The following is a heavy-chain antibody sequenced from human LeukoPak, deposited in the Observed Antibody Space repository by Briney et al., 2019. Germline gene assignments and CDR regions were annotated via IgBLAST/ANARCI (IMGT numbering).Heavy chain of an antibody. V-gene: IGHV3-23*01. CDR1: GFSFSSYG. J-gene: IGHJ4*02. D-gene: IGHD3-10*01. Sequence: PGGSLRLSCAASGFSFSSYGMSWVRQAPGKGLEWVSAISGSGASTYYADSVKGRFTISRDNSKNTLYLQMNSLSAEDTAIYYCAKGRAGNYYYQGSDYGGQGTLVTVSS. CDR3: AKGRAGNYYYQGSDY. CDR2: ISGSGAST.